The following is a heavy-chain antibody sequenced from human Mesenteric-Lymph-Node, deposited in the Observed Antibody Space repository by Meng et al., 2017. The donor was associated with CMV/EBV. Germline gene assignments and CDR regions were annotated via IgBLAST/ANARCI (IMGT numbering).Heavy chain of an antibody. J-gene: IGHJ4*02. CDR1: GFTFDDYA. CDR2: ISWNSGSI. CDR3: AKAYCSSTSCPDPLADY. D-gene: IGHD2-2*01. Sequence: SLKISCAASGFTFDDYAMHWVRQAPRKGLEWVSGISWNSGSIGYADSVKGRFTISRDNAKNSLYLQMNSLRAEDTALYYCAKAYCSSTSCPDPLADYWGQGTLVTVSS. V-gene: IGHV3-9*01.